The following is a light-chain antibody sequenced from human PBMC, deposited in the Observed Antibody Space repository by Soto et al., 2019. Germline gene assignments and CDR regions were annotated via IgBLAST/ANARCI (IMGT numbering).Light chain of an antibody. CDR3: QHYGCSPPLT. V-gene: IGKV3-20*01. J-gene: IGKJ4*01. CDR2: RAS. Sequence: EIVLTQSPGTQSLSPGARATLSCRASQSVSSSDLAWYPQQPGQAPRLLIYRASNRATGVPDRFSGSGSGTDFNLTISRLEPDDFAVYYCQHYGCSPPLTFGGGTKVEIK. CDR1: QSVSSSD.